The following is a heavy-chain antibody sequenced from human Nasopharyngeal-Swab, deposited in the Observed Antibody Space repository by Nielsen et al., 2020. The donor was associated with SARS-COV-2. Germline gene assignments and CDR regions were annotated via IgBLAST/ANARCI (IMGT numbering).Heavy chain of an antibody. D-gene: IGHD6-13*01. CDR2: INPNSGGT. Sequence: ASVKVSCKASGYTFSGYYVHWVRQAPGQGLEWMGRINPNSGGTNYAQQFQGRVTMTRDTSISTVYMELSSLGYDDTAMYYCARESRMATGGTDYWGQGTLVTVSS. CDR1: GYTFSGYY. J-gene: IGHJ4*02. V-gene: IGHV1-2*06. CDR3: ARESRMATGGTDY.